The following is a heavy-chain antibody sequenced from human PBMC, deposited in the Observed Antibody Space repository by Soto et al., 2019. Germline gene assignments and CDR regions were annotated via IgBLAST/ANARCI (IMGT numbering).Heavy chain of an antibody. CDR3: ARDSGYANHYYGMDV. V-gene: IGHV4-30-2*01. CDR1: GGSISSGGYS. D-gene: IGHD5-12*01. CDR2: IYHSGST. J-gene: IGHJ6*02. Sequence: SETLSLTCAVSGGSISSGGYSWSWIRPPPGKGLEWIGYIYHSGSTYYNPSLKSRVTISVDRSKNQFSLKLSSVTAADTAVYYCARDSGYANHYYGMDVWGQGTTVTVSS.